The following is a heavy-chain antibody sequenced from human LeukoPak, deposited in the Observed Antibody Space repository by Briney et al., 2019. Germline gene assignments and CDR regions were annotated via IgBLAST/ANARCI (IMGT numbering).Heavy chain of an antibody. CDR3: ATVLLWFGELSGFDY. CDR2: IYPGDSDT. J-gene: IGHJ4*02. CDR1: GYSFTSYW. Sequence: GESLKISCKGSGYSFTSYWIGWVRQMPGKGLEWMGIIYPGDSDTRYSPSFQGQVTISADKSISTAYLQWSSLKASDTAMYYCATVLLWFGELSGFDYWGQRTLVTVSS. D-gene: IGHD3-10*01. V-gene: IGHV5-51*01.